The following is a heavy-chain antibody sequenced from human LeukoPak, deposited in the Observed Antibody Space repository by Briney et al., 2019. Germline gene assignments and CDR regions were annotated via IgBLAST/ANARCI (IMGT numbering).Heavy chain of an antibody. D-gene: IGHD3-3*01. J-gene: IGHJ4*02. CDR2: IYYSGST. V-gene: IGHV4-30-4*08. Sequence: SQTLSLTCTVSGGSISSGDYYWSLIRQPPGKGLEWIGYIYYSGSTYYNPSLKSRVTISLDTSKNQFSLNLSSVTAADTAVYYCARTSTYYDFWSGYRDFDYWGQGTLVTVSS. CDR1: GGSISSGDYY. CDR3: ARTSTYYDFWSGYRDFDY.